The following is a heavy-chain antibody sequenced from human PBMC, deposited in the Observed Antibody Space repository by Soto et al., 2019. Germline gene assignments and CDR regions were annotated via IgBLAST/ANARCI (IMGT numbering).Heavy chain of an antibody. D-gene: IGHD3-10*01. Sequence: PSETLSLTCTVSGGSISSYYWSWIRQPPGKGLEWIGYIYYSGSTNYNPSLKSRVTISVDTSKNQFSLKLSSVTAADTAVYYCARHGAYYYGSGSSWFDPWGQGTLVTVSS. CDR1: GGSISSYY. CDR2: IYYSGST. V-gene: IGHV4-59*08. CDR3: ARHGAYYYGSGSSWFDP. J-gene: IGHJ5*02.